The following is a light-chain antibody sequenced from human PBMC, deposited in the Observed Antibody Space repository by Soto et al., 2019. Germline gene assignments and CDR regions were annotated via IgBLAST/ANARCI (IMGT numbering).Light chain of an antibody. CDR2: GAS. J-gene: IGKJ3*01. CDR1: QSVSSN. CDR3: QQYYNWPFT. V-gene: IGKV3-15*01. Sequence: EIVMTQSPATLSVSPGERATLSCRASQSVSSNLAWYQQKPGQTPSLLIYGASTRATGIPARFSGSGSGTEITLTISSLQSEDFAVYYCQQYYNWPFTFGPGTKVDI.